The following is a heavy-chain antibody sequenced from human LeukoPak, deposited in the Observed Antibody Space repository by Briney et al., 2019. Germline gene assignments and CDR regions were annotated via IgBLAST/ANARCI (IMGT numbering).Heavy chain of an antibody. CDR1: GFTFSNAW. V-gene: IGHV3-15*01. CDR3: TTAGRGNYFDY. Sequence: PGGSLRLSCAASGFTFSNAWMSWVRQAPGKGLEWVGRIKSKTGGGTTDYAAPVKGRFTISRDDSKNTLYLQMNSLKTEDTAVYYCTTAGRGNYFDYWGQGTLVTVSS. J-gene: IGHJ4*02. D-gene: IGHD1-1*01. CDR2: IKSKTGGGTT.